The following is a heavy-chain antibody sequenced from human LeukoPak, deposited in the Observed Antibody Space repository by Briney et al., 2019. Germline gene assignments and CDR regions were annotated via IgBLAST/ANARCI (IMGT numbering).Heavy chain of an antibody. CDR2: MNPNSGNT. CDR1: GYTFTSYD. V-gene: IGHV1-8*01. Sequence: GASVKVSCKASGYTFTSYDINWVRQATGQGLEWMGWMNPNSGNTGYAQKFQGRVTMTRNTSISTACMELSSLRSEDTAVYYCARGRYYDSSGSTTFDYWGQGTLVTVSS. J-gene: IGHJ4*02. D-gene: IGHD3-22*01. CDR3: ARGRYYDSSGSTTFDY.